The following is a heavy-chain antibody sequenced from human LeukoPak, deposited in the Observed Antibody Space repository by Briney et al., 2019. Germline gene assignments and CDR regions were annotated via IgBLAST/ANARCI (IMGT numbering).Heavy chain of an antibody. CDR3: ARDGGGNSVGTRYFDN. CDR2: INSNSGGA. D-gene: IGHD1-1*01. Sequence: ASVKVSCKASGYTFTGHYIHWVRQAPGQGLEWMGRINSNSGGANYAPKFQGRVTMTRDTSINTASMELNRLTSDDTAVYYCARDGGGNSVGTRYFDNWGQGTRVTVSS. V-gene: IGHV1-2*06. CDR1: GYTFTGHY. J-gene: IGHJ4*02.